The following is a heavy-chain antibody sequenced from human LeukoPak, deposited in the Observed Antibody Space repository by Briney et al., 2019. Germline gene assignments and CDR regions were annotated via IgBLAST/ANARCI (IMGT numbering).Heavy chain of an antibody. CDR2: ISYDGSNK. CDR3: AKDRVRIAVAFDY. J-gene: IGHJ4*02. V-gene: IGHV3-30*18. D-gene: IGHD6-19*01. CDR1: GFTFSSYG. Sequence: GTSLRLSCAASGFTFSSYGMHWVRQAPGKGLEWVAVISYDGSNKYYADSVKGRFTISRDNSKNTLYLQMNSLRAEDTAVYYCAKDRVRIAVAFDYWGQGTLVTVSS.